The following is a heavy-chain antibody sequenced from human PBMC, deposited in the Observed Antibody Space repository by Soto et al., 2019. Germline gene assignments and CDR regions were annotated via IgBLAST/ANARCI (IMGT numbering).Heavy chain of an antibody. Sequence: KASGYTFTSYAMHWVRQAPGQRLEWMGWINAGNGNTKYSQKFQGRVTITRDTSASTAYMELSSLRSEDTAVYYCARGPGGPDGPGDYWGQGTLVTVSS. CDR3: ARGPGGPDGPGDY. CDR2: INAGNGNT. CDR1: GYTFTSYA. V-gene: IGHV1-3*01. D-gene: IGHD2-15*01. J-gene: IGHJ4*02.